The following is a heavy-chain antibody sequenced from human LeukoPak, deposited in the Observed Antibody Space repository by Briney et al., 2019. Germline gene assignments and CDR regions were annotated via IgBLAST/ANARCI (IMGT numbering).Heavy chain of an antibody. V-gene: IGHV3-23*01. J-gene: IGHJ4*02. Sequence: GGSLRLRCAASGFTFTSFTMSWVRQTTGKGLEWVSSISGTGGNTYYADSVKGRFTISRDNSRNTLYLQMNSLRAEDTAVYYCAKDHGVAVTGMYYWGRGTLVTVSS. D-gene: IGHD6-19*01. CDR2: ISGTGGNT. CDR3: AKDHGVAVTGMYY. CDR1: GFTFTSFT.